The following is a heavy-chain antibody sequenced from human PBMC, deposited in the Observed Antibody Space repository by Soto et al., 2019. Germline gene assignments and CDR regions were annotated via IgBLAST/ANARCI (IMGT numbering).Heavy chain of an antibody. V-gene: IGHV4-34*01. CDR2: INHSGST. CDR1: GGSFSGYY. D-gene: IGHD2-15*01. CDR3: AREDIVYGYFDY. J-gene: IGHJ4*02. Sequence: SETLSLTCAVYGGSFSGYYWSWIRQPPGKGLEWIGEINHSGSTNYNPSLKSRVTISVDTSKNQFSLKLSSVTAADTAVYYCAREDIVYGYFDYWGQGTLVTVSS.